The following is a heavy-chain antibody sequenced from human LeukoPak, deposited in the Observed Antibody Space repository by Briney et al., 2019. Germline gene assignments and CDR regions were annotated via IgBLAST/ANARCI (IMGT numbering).Heavy chain of an antibody. J-gene: IGHJ4*02. CDR1: GGSISSSNW. CDR3: ARFNYDSSGYSFDY. D-gene: IGHD3-22*01. CDR2: IYHSGST. V-gene: IGHV4-4*02. Sequence: SETLFLTCAVSGGSISSSNWWSWVRQPPGKGLEWIGEIYHSGSTNYNPSLKSRVTISVDKSKNQFSLKLSSVTAADTAVYYCARFNYDSSGYSFDYWGQGTLVTVSS.